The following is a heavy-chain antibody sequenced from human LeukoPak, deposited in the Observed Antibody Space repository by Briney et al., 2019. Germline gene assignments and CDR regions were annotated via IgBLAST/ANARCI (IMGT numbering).Heavy chain of an antibody. V-gene: IGHV3-23*01. J-gene: IGHJ4*02. D-gene: IGHD3-22*01. CDR3: AKRGVVIRVILVGFHKQAYYFDS. Sequence: GGSLRLSCAVSGITLSNYGMSWVRQAPGKGLEWVAGISDSGGRTNYADSVKGRFTISRDNPKNTLYLQMNSLRAEDTAVYFCAKRGVVIRVILVGFHKQAYYFDSWGQGALVTVSS. CDR2: ISDSGGRT. CDR1: GITLSNYG.